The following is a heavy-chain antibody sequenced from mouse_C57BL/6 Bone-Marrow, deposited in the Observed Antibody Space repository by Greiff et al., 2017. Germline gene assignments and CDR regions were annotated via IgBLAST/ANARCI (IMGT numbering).Heavy chain of an antibody. V-gene: IGHV10-3*01. CDR1: GFTFNTYA. Sequence: EVQLVESGGGLVQPKGSLKLSCAASGFTFNTYAMHWVRQAPGKGLEWVARIRSKSSNYATYDADSVKDRFTISRDDSQSKLYLQMNNLKTEDTAIYYCVRGTSWFAYWGQGTLVTVSA. J-gene: IGHJ3*01. CDR2: IRSKSSNYAT. CDR3: VRGTSWFAY.